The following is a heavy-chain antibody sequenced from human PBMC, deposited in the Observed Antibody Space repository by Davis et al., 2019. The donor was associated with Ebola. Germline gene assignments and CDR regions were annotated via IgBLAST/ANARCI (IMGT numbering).Heavy chain of an antibody. CDR1: GFTLSSYW. Sequence: HTGGSLRLSCAASGFTLSSYWMHWVRQAPGKGLVWVSRISTDGSSTYYADSVKGRFTISRHNSENTVFLQMNSLRPDDTAVYYCARDPPQSGGYVWGQGTLVTVSS. V-gene: IGHV3-74*01. CDR3: ARDPPQSGGYV. CDR2: ISTDGSST. J-gene: IGHJ4*02. D-gene: IGHD5-12*01.